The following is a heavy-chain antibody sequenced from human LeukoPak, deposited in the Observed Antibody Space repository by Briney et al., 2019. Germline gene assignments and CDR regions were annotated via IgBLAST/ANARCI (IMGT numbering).Heavy chain of an antibody. D-gene: IGHD2-15*01. V-gene: IGHV1-8*01. CDR2: MNPNSGNT. CDR1: GYTFTSYD. J-gene: IGHJ5*02. CDR3: ARDRSCSGGSCYSGWFDP. Sequence: ASVKVSCKASGYTFTSYDINWVRQATGQGLEWMGWMNPNSGNTGYAQKFQGRVTMTRNTSISTAYIELSSLRSEDTAVYYCARDRSCSGGSCYSGWFDPWGQGTLVTVSS.